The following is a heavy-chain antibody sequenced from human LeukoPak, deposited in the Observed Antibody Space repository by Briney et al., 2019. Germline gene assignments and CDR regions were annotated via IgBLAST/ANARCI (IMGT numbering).Heavy chain of an antibody. Sequence: GGSLRLSCAVSGFTVSSNYMSWVRQAPGKGLEWVSVIYSGGGTYYADSVKGRFTISRDNSKNTLYLQMNSLRAEDTAVYYCARVGYTSSWYSSPPFDYWGQGTLVTVSS. CDR3: ARVGYTSSWYSSPPFDY. CDR2: IYSGGGT. CDR1: GFTVSSNY. J-gene: IGHJ4*02. V-gene: IGHV3-66*01. D-gene: IGHD6-13*01.